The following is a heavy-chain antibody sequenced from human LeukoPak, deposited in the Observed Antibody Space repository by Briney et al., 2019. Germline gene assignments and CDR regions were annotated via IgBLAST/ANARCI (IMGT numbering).Heavy chain of an antibody. CDR2: INPHSGGT. Sequence: GASVKVSCKASGYIFTASYIHWVRQAPGQGLECMGWINPHSGGTNYAQKFQGRVTMTRDTSISTAYMELSRLRSDDTAVYYCARFCSSSSCPFDYRGQGTLVTVSS. CDR3: ARFCSSSSCPFDY. J-gene: IGHJ4*02. V-gene: IGHV1-2*02. D-gene: IGHD2-2*01. CDR1: GYIFTASY.